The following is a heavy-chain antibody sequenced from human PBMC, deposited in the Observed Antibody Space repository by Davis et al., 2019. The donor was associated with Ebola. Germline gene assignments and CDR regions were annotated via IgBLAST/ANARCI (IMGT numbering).Heavy chain of an antibody. V-gene: IGHV4-59*01. CDR3: ARGARGLFGVIMEVFDY. D-gene: IGHD3-3*01. CDR1: GASISSYY. J-gene: IGHJ4*02. Sequence: PGGSLRLSCSVSGASISSYYWSWIRQPPGKGLEYIAYIYKSGNTKYNPSLRNRVTISADMSNNQFSLILNSVTSADTAVYYCARGARGLFGVIMEVFDYWGQGALVTVSS. CDR2: IYKSGNT.